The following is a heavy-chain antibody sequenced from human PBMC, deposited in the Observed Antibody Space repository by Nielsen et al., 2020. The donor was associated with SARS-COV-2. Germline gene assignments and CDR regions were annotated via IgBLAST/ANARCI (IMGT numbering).Heavy chain of an antibody. CDR1: GGTFSSYA. V-gene: IGHV1-69*13. Sequence: SVKVSCKASGGTFSSYAISWVRQAPGQGLEWMGGIIPIFGTANYAQKFQGRVTITADESTSTAYMELSSLRSEGTAVYYCARAYCSSTSCYPRPEFDYYYGMDVWGQGTTVTVSS. CDR2: IIPIFGTA. J-gene: IGHJ6*02. D-gene: IGHD2-2*01. CDR3: ARAYCSSTSCYPRPEFDYYYGMDV.